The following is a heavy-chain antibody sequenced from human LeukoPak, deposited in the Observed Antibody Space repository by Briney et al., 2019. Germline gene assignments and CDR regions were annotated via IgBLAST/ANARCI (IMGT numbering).Heavy chain of an antibody. V-gene: IGHV3-23*01. Sequence: GGSLRLSCAASGFTFSSYAMSWVRQAPGKGLEWVSAISGSGGSTYYADSVKGRFTISRDNSKDTLYLQMNSLRAEDTAVYYCAKGLLLWFGEEGYFDYWGQGTLVTVSS. CDR3: AKGLLLWFGEEGYFDY. CDR2: ISGSGGST. J-gene: IGHJ4*02. CDR1: GFTFSSYA. D-gene: IGHD3-10*01.